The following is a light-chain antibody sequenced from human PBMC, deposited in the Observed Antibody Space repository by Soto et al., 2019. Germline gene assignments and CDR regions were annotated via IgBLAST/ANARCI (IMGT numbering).Light chain of an antibody. CDR2: GAS. CDR3: QQYGSSPIT. Sequence: EIVLTQSPGTLSLSPGERATLSCRASQSVAGSYLAWYQQQPGQAPRLLIYGASSRATGIPDRVSGSGSGTDFTLTITGLEPEDFAVYYCQQYGSSPITFGQGTRLEIK. CDR1: QSVAGSY. J-gene: IGKJ5*01. V-gene: IGKV3-20*01.